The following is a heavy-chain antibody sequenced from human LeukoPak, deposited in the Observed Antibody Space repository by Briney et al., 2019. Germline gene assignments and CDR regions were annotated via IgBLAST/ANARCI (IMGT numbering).Heavy chain of an antibody. J-gene: IGHJ4*02. Sequence: GGSLRLSCAASGFSFSSFGMHWVRHAPGKGLEGVAFIRSDGSNKYYADSVKGRFTISRDNSKNTLYLQMNSLRGEDTAVYYCAKDRWAGDRDLDYWGQGTLVTVSS. CDR3: AKDRWAGDRDLDY. CDR2: IRSDGSNK. V-gene: IGHV3-30*02. D-gene: IGHD7-27*01. CDR1: GFSFSSFG.